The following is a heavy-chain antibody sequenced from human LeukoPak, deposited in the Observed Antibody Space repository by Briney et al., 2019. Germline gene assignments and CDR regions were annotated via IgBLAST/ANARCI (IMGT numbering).Heavy chain of an antibody. J-gene: IGHJ5*02. V-gene: IGHV4-31*03. CDR1: GGSISSGGYY. D-gene: IGHD3-22*01. CDR2: IYYSGST. CDR3: ARSYYDSSGYGFDP. Sequence: SETLSLTCTVSGGSISSGGYYWSWIRQHPGKGLEWIGYIYYSGSTYYNPSLKSRVTISVDTSKNQFSLKLSSVTAADTAVYYCARSYYDSSGYGFDPWGQGTLVTVSS.